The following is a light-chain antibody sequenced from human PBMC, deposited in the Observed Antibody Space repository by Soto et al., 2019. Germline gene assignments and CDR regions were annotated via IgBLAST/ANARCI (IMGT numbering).Light chain of an antibody. V-gene: IGLV2-14*01. J-gene: IGLJ3*02. CDR3: SSYTTSSTHWV. Sequence: QSALTQPASVSGSPGQSITISCTGTSSDVGGYNYVSWYQQHPGKAPKLMIYEVSNRPSGVSNRVSGSKSGNTASLTISGLQAEDEADYCCSSYTTSSTHWVFGGGTKLTVL. CDR2: EVS. CDR1: SSDVGGYNY.